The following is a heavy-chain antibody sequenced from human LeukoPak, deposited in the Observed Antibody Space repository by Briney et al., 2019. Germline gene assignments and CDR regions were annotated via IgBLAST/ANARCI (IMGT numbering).Heavy chain of an antibody. D-gene: IGHD3-16*01. CDR3: AKDLSSGGGYD. CDR1: GFNFTNYV. J-gene: IGHJ4*02. CDR2: IGSDGSDK. Sequence: GGSLRLSCAASGFNFTNYVMHWVRQAPGKGLEWVSFIGSDGSDKHYADSVKGRFTISRDNSKNTLYLQMNSLRPEDTAVYYCAKDLSSGGGYDWGQGTLVTVSS. V-gene: IGHV3-30*02.